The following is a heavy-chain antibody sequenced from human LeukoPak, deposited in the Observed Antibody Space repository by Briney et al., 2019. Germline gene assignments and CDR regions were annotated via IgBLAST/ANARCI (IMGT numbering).Heavy chain of an antibody. Sequence: GGSLRLSCVASGFTFSGYSMNWVRQAPGKGLEWVSFISSSSTYTYYTDSVKGRFTVSRDNAKNSLFLQMNSLRAEDTAVYYCARSYYYDSSGLLEDFDYWGQGTLVTVSS. V-gene: IGHV3-21*01. CDR1: GFTFSGYS. CDR2: ISSSSTYT. D-gene: IGHD3-22*01. J-gene: IGHJ4*02. CDR3: ARSYYYDSSGLLEDFDY.